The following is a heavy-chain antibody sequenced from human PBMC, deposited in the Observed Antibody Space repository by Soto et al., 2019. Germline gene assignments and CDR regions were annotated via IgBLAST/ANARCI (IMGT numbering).Heavy chain of an antibody. J-gene: IGHJ3*01. CDR2: IYWDDEK. Sequence: QITLRESGPTLVKPTQTLTLTCLFSGFSLNTNGVGVGWIRQPPGKSLEWLALIYWDDEKRYNPSLKSRITLTKDTSKNQVVLTMTNMDPVDIATYYCGHRRARTAGRDDAYDVWGQGTLVVVSS. CDR3: GHRRARTAGRDDAYDV. V-gene: IGHV2-5*02. CDR1: GFSLNTNGVG. D-gene: IGHD6-6*01.